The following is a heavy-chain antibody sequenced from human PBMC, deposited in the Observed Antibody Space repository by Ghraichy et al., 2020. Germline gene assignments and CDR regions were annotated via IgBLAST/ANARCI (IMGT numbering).Heavy chain of an antibody. V-gene: IGHV3-74*01. CDR2: INSDGSST. Sequence: GGSLRLSCAASGFTFSSYWMHWVRQAPGKGLVWVSRINSDGSSTSYADSVKGRFTISRDNAKNTLYLQMNSLRAEDTAVYYCARVNKYCTGGVCSLDYWGQGTLVTVSS. CDR1: GFTFSSYW. CDR3: ARVNKYCTGGVCSLDY. J-gene: IGHJ4*02. D-gene: IGHD2-8*02.